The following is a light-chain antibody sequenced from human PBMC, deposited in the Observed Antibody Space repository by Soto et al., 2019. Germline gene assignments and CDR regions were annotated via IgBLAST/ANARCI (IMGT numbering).Light chain of an antibody. J-gene: IGKJ4*01. CDR3: QQNYITPLT. CDR1: RAITNH. V-gene: IGKV1-39*01. CDR2: AAS. Sequence: DVQLTQSPSPLSASVGDRVSSSCRASRAITNHLNWYQQKPGKAPILLVYAASTLETGVPSIFSGSGSGTHFTLTIDNLQPEDVATYFCQQNYITPLTFGGGTKVEI.